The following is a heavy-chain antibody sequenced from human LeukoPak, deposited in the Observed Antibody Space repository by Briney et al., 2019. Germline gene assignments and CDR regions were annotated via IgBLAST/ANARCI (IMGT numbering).Heavy chain of an antibody. CDR1: GFTFSSYS. J-gene: IGHJ3*02. V-gene: IGHV3-21*01. CDR2: ISSSSSYI. D-gene: IGHD3-22*01. Sequence: GGPLRLSCAASGFTFSSYSMNWVRQAPGKGLEWVSSISSSSSYIYYADSVKGRFTISRDNAKNSLYLQMSSLRAEDTAVYYCARDRSPRYYYDSSGRNNAFDIWGQGTMVTVSS. CDR3: ARDRSPRYYYDSSGRNNAFDI.